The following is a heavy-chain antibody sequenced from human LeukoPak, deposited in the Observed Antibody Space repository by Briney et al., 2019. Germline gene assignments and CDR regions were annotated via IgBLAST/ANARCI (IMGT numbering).Heavy chain of an antibody. CDR3: AGYDFWSGYNWFDP. D-gene: IGHD3-3*01. J-gene: IGHJ5*02. Sequence: SVKVSCKASGGTFSTYAISWVRQAPGQGPEWMGGIIPIFGTANYAQKFQGRVTITADESTSTAYMELSSLRSEDTAVYYCAGYDFWSGYNWFDPWGQGTLVTVSS. CDR1: GGTFSTYA. CDR2: IIPIFGTA. V-gene: IGHV1-69*01.